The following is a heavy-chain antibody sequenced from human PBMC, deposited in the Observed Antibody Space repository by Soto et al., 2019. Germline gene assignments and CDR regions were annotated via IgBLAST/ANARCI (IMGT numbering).Heavy chain of an antibody. CDR2: INPYNANT. J-gene: IGHJ4*02. Sequence: ASVKVSCKASGYTFTSYDINWVRQATGQGLEWMGWINPYNANTSYAQKFQGRVTMTADTSTSTAYMELRSLRSDDTAVYYCARENSYFDYWGQGTLVTVSS. V-gene: IGHV1-18*01. CDR1: GYTFTSYD. CDR3: ARENSYFDY.